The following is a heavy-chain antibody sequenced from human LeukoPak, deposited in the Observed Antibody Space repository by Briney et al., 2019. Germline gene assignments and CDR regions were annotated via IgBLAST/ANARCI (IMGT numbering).Heavy chain of an antibody. CDR2: INSDGSST. CDR1: RLIFSSYW. Sequence: GGSLRLSCAASRLIFSSYWMHWVRQAPGKGLVWVSRINSDGSSTIYADSVKGRFTISRDYAKNTVYLQMYSLRVDDTAVYYCAGHYGSGRYHYYYMDVWGRGTTVTVSS. J-gene: IGHJ6*03. D-gene: IGHD3-10*01. CDR3: AGHYGSGRYHYYYMDV. V-gene: IGHV3-74*01.